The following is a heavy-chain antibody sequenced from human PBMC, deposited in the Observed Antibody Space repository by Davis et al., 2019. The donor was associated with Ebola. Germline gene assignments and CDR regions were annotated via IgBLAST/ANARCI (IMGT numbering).Heavy chain of an antibody. Sequence: GSLRLSCAVYGGSFSGYYWSWIRQPPGKGLEWIGYIYYSGSTNYNPSLKSRVTISVDTSKNQFSLKLSSVTAADTAVYYCARGPSTKGFDYWGQGTLVTVSS. J-gene: IGHJ4*02. CDR1: GGSFSGYY. V-gene: IGHV4-59*12. CDR3: ARGPSTKGFDY. D-gene: IGHD2-2*01. CDR2: IYYSGST.